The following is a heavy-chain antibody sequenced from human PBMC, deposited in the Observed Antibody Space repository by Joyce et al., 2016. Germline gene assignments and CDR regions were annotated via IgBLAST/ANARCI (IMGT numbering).Heavy chain of an antibody. V-gene: IGHV3-21*02. CDR2: INGNSDYI. D-gene: IGHD3-3*01. Sequence: EVQLVESGGGLVKPGGSLRLSCTASGFTFSDYSMNWIRQAPGKGLEWVSSINGNSDYIYYEDSVRGRFSTSRDNAKNSLYLRMDSLRAEDTAIYYCARGLTGRFLEWLVADWGQGILVTVSS. CDR1: GFTFSDYS. J-gene: IGHJ4*02. CDR3: ARGLTGRFLEWLVAD.